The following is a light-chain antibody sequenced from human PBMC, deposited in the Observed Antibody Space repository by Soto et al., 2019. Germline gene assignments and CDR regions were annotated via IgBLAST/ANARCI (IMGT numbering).Light chain of an antibody. CDR2: DAS. Sequence: EIGLTQSPATLSLSPGERATLSCRASQSVSSYLAWYQQKPGQAPRLLIYDASNRATGIPARFSGSGSGTDFTLPISSLQPADFAVYYCQQRILFVPGTKVDIK. V-gene: IGKV3-11*01. CDR1: QSVSSY. J-gene: IGKJ3*01. CDR3: QQRIL.